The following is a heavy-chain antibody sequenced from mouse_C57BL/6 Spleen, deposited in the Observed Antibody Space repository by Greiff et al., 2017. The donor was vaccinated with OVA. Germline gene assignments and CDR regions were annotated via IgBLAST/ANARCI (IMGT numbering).Heavy chain of an antibody. Sequence: EVQLQQSGPELVKPGASVKISCKASGYSFTGYYMNWVKQSPEKSLEWIGEINPSTGGTTYNQKFKAKATLTVDKSSSTAYMQLKRLTSEDSAVYYCARSGVPQITTVDYWGQGTTLTVSS. CDR3: ARSGVPQITTVDY. CDR2: INPSTGGT. V-gene: IGHV1-42*01. J-gene: IGHJ2*01. D-gene: IGHD1-1*01. CDR1: GYSFTGYY.